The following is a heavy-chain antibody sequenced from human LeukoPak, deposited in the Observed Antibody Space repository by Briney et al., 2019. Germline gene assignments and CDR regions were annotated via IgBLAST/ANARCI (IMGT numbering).Heavy chain of an antibody. J-gene: IGHJ3*02. D-gene: IGHD5-18*01. V-gene: IGHV4-39*07. CDR3: ARVRGYSYGSDAFDI. CDR2: INHRGST. Sequence: HPSETLSLTCTVSGDSISSRSYYWGWIRQPPGKGLEWIGEINHRGSTNYNPSLKSRVTISVETSKTQFSLKLTSVTAADTAVFYCARVRGYSYGSDAFDISGQGTMVTASS. CDR1: GDSISSRSYY.